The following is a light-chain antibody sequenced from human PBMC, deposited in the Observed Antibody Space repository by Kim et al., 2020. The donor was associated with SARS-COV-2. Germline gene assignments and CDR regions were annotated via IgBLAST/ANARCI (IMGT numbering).Light chain of an antibody. Sequence: ASVGDRVTITCRASQSISSWLAWYQQKPGKAPNLLIYNASSLESGVPSRFSGSGSGTEFTLTISSLQPDDFATYHCQQYNSYSTYTFGQGTKLEI. V-gene: IGKV1-5*03. CDR2: NAS. CDR1: QSISSW. J-gene: IGKJ2*01. CDR3: QQYNSYSTYT.